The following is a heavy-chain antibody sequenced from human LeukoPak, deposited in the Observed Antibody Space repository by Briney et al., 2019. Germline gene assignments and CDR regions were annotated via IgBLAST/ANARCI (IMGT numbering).Heavy chain of an antibody. J-gene: IGHJ5*02. CDR2: IYSGCST. CDR3: ANYDFWSGSRGFDP. D-gene: IGHD3-3*01. V-gene: IGHV3-53*05. CDR1: GFTVSNIY. Sequence: PGGSLRLSCAASGFTVSNIYMSWVRQAPGKGLEWVSVIYSGCSTYYADSVKGRFTISSDNSKNTLYLQMNSLRPEDTAVYYCANYDFWSGSRGFDPWGQGTLVTVSS.